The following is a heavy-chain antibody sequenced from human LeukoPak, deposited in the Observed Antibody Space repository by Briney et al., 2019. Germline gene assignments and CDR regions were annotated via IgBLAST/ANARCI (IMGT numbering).Heavy chain of an antibody. CDR3: ARDPNCTNGVCPLDY. CDR1: GGSISSYY. CDR2: IYYSGST. V-gene: IGHV4-59*12. Sequence: SETLSLTCTVSGGSISSYYWSWIRQPPGKGLEWIGYIYYSGSTNYNPSLKSRVTISVDTSKNQFSLNLTSVTAADTAVYYCARDPNCTNGVCPLDYWGQGTLVTVSS. J-gene: IGHJ4*02. D-gene: IGHD2-8*01.